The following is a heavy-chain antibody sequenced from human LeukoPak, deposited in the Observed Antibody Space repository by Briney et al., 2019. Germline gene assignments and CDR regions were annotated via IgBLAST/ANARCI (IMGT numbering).Heavy chain of an antibody. J-gene: IGHJ4*02. D-gene: IGHD2-2*01. Sequence: SETLSLTCTVSGGSISSGGYYWSWIRQHPGKGLEWIGNIYYSGSTYYNPSLKSRVTISVDTSKNQFSLKLSSVTAADTAVYYCARSSCSSTSCWRGYFDHWGQGTLVTVSS. V-gene: IGHV4-31*03. CDR2: IYYSGST. CDR1: GGSISSGGYY. CDR3: ARSSCSSTSCWRGYFDH.